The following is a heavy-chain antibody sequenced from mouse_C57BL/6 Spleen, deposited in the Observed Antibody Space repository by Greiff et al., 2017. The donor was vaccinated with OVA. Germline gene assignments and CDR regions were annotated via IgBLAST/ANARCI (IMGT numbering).Heavy chain of an antibody. CDR3: ARPLDNYGSSYVWFAD. Sequence: EVKLMESGGDLVKPGGSLKLSCAASGFTFSSYGMSWVRQTPDKRLEWVATISSGGSYTYYPDSVKGRFTISRDNAKNTLYLQRSRLKSEYTAMYFGARPLDNYGSSYVWFADWGQGTLVTVSA. J-gene: IGHJ3*01. D-gene: IGHD1-1*01. CDR2: ISSGGSYT. V-gene: IGHV5-6*01. CDR1: GFTFSSYG.